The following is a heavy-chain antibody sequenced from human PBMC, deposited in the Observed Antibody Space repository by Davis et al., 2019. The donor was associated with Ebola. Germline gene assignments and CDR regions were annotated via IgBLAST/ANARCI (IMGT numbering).Heavy chain of an antibody. D-gene: IGHD3-10*01. V-gene: IGHV3-7*03. CDR2: IKQDGSEK. CDR3: ARDTTAVLLWFGDRGP. CDR1: GFTFSSYA. J-gene: IGHJ5*02. Sequence: GESLKISCAASGFTFSSYAMSWVRQAPGKGLEWVANIKQDGSEKYYVDSVKGRFTISRDNAKNSLYLQMNSLRAEDTAVYYCARDTTAVLLWFGDRGPWGQGTLVTVSS.